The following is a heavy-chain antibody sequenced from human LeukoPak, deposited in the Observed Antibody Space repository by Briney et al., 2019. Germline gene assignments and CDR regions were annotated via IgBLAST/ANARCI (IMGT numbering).Heavy chain of an antibody. CDR2: IYYSGST. CDR3: ARGSIVACQMWFDP. V-gene: IGHV4-31*03. Sequence: SETLSLTCTVSGGSISSGSYYWSWIRQHPGKGLEWIGYIYYSGSTYYSPSLKSRVTISVDTSKNQFSLKLSSVTAADTAVYYCARGSIVACQMWFDPWGQGTLVTVSS. CDR1: GGSISSGSYY. J-gene: IGHJ5*02. D-gene: IGHD3-22*01.